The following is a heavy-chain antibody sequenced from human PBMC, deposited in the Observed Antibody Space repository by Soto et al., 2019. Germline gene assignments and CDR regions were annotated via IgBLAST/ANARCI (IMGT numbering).Heavy chain of an antibody. CDR3: AKDRRPNYYYGMDV. CDR1: GFTFSSYG. CDR2: ISDDGSNK. D-gene: IGHD6-25*01. Sequence: QVQLVESGGGVVQPGRSLRLSCAASGFTFSSYGMHWVRQAPGKGLEWVAVISDDGSNKYYADSVKGRFTISRDNSKNTLYLQMNSLRAEDTAVYYCAKDRRPNYYYGMDVWGQGTTVTVSS. V-gene: IGHV3-30*18. J-gene: IGHJ6*02.